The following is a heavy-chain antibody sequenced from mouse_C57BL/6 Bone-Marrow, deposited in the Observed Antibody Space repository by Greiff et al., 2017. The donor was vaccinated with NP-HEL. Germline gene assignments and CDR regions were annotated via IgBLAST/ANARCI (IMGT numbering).Heavy chain of an antibody. J-gene: IGHJ4*01. V-gene: IGHV1-55*01. Sequence: QVQLQQPGAELVKPGASVKMSCKASGYTFTSYWITWVKQRPGQGLEWIGDIYPGSGSTNYNGKFKGKATLTADKSSSTAYMQLSSLTSEDSAVYFCASFYYDYDKGMDYWGQGTSVTVSS. CDR2: IYPGSGST. CDR1: GYTFTSYW. CDR3: ASFYYDYDKGMDY. D-gene: IGHD2-4*01.